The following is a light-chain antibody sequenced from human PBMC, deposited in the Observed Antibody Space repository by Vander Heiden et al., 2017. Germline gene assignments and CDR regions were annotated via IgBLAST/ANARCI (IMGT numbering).Light chain of an antibody. CDR1: QSISNY. CDR3: QQYDDLPIT. Sequence: DIPMTQSPSFLSASVGDRVIITCRASQSISNYLNWYQHKLGEAPKLLIYAASSLQSGVPSRFSGSGSGTDFTLTINSLQPEDFATYYCQQYDDLPITFGQGTRLESK. CDR2: AAS. J-gene: IGKJ5*01. V-gene: IGKV1-39*01.